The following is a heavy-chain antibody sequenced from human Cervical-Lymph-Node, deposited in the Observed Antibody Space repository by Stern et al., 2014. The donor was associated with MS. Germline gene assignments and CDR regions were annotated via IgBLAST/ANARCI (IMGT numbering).Heavy chain of an antibody. CDR2: IYPGDSDT. Sequence: EMQLVASGAEVKNPGESLKISCKGSGYSFTSYWIGLGRQMPGKALEWMGIIYPGDSDTRYSPSFQGQAPISADKSISTAYLQWSSLKASDTAMYYCARLTTVVTRIDYWGQGTLVTVSS. D-gene: IGHD4-23*01. J-gene: IGHJ4*02. CDR3: ARLTTVVTRIDY. CDR1: GYSFTSYW. V-gene: IGHV5-51*01.